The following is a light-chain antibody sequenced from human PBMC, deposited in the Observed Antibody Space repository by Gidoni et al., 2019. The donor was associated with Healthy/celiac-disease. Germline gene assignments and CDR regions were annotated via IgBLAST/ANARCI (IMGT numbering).Light chain of an antibody. CDR3: QQSYSTPLT. J-gene: IGKJ4*01. V-gene: IGKV1-39*01. CDR2: AAS. CDR1: QSISSY. Sequence: DIQMTQSPSSLSASVGVRVTINCRASQSISSYLNWYQQKPGKAPKLLIYAASSLQSGVPARFSGSGSGTDFTLTISSLQPEDFATYYCQQSYSTPLTFGGGTKVEIK.